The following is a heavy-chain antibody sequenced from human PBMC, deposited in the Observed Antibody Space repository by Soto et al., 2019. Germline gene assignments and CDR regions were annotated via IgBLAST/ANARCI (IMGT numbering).Heavy chain of an antibody. D-gene: IGHD3-22*01. J-gene: IGHJ3*02. Sequence: SETLSLTCTVSGGFISSGAYSWSWIRQPPGQGLEWIGFISHSGIADYNPSLKSRVTISVDVSKNQFSLRLSSVTAADTAMYYCARWMRSSGYFRSFDIWCQGTMFTVSS. CDR3: ARWMRSSGYFRSFDI. CDR2: ISHSGIA. V-gene: IGHV4-30-2*01. CDR1: GGFISSGAYS.